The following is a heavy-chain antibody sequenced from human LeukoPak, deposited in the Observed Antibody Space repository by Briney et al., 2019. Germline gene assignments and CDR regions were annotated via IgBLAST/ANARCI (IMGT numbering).Heavy chain of an antibody. Sequence: PGGSLRLSCVTSGFIFSNYGMHWVRQAPGKGLEWLTFIQFDGSNKLYADSVKGRFTVSRDTSKNTVYLQMTSLRVEDTAVYYCAKENDFWSGLEGWGQGTLVTVSS. V-gene: IGHV3-30*02. J-gene: IGHJ4*02. CDR2: IQFDGSNK. D-gene: IGHD3-3*01. CDR3: AKENDFWSGLEG. CDR1: GFIFSNYG.